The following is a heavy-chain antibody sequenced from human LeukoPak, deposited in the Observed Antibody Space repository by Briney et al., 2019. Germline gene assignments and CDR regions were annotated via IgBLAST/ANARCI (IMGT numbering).Heavy chain of an antibody. D-gene: IGHD1-26*01. CDR3: ARAVSGSYGY. CDR2: ISYDGSNK. J-gene: IGHJ4*02. CDR1: GFTFSSYA. V-gene: IGHV3-30*09. Sequence: GGSLRLSCAASGFTFSSYAMHWVRQAPGKGLEWVAVISYDGSNKYYADSVKGRFAISRDNSKNTLYLQMNSLRAEDTAVYYCARAVSGSYGYWGQGTLVTVSS.